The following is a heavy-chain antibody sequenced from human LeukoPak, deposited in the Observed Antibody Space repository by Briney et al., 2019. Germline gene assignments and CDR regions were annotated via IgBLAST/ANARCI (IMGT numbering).Heavy chain of an antibody. CDR1: GFTLSTYW. CDR3: VGPYISGSPFDY. J-gene: IGHJ4*02. CDR2: IKKDGSEK. V-gene: IGHV3-7*03. D-gene: IGHD6-19*01. Sequence: PGWALRHSCAASGFTLSTYWFTWVSQAPAKGLEWVANIKKDGSEKYYVRSVEGRFTISRDRAKNTLYLQVNRLGVEDTAVYFFVGPYISGSPFDYWGKGTLVSVS.